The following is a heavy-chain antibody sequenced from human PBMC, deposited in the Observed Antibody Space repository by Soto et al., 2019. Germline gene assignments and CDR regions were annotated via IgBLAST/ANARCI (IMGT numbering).Heavy chain of an antibody. Sequence: PGGSLRLSCAASGFTFSSDAMSWVRQAPGKGLEWVTAISGSGGSTYYADSVKGRVTISRDNANNTLSLKMNGVRAADSAVYYCAKREVSSFIFLTSYSCYMDDWGKGTTVTVSS. V-gene: IGHV3-23*01. D-gene: IGHD6-13*01. CDR3: AKREVSSFIFLTSYSCYMDD. J-gene: IGHJ6*03. CDR1: GFTFSSDA. CDR2: ISGSGGST.